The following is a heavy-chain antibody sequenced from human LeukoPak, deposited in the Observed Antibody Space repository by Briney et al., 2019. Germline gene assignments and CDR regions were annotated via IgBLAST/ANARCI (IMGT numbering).Heavy chain of an antibody. V-gene: IGHV3-48*04. CDR2: ITNDASNM. J-gene: IGHJ6*02. CDR3: ARVQYVAFGMDV. Sequence: GGSLRLSCAASGFNFSNYRMTWVRQAPGRGLEWVSTITNDASNMYYADSVKGRFTISRDNAKNSLYLQMNSLRAEDTAVYYCARVQYVAFGMDVWGQGTTVTVSS. D-gene: IGHD2-2*01. CDR1: GFNFSNYR.